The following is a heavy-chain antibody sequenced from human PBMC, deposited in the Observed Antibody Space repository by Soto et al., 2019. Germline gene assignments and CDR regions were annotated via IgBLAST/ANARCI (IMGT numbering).Heavy chain of an antibody. J-gene: IGHJ6*02. CDR2: ISYDGSNK. V-gene: IGHV3-30-3*01. Sequence: QVQLVESGGGVVQPGRSLRLSCAASGFTFSSYAMHWVRQAPGKGLEWVAVISYDGSNKYYADSVKGRFTISRDNSKNTLYLQMNSLRAEDTAVYYCARGGYYGERGMRGVWGQGTTVTVSS. D-gene: IGHD4-17*01. CDR3: ARGGYYGERGMRGV. CDR1: GFTFSSYA.